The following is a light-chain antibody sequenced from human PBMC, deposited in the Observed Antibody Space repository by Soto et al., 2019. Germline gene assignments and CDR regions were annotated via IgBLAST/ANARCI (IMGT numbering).Light chain of an antibody. CDR3: QQYKDWPPLT. J-gene: IGKJ4*01. CDR2: GAS. V-gene: IGKV3D-15*01. Sequence: EIVMTQSPVTLSVSPGERVTLSCRASQNVNINLAWYQQRPGQAPRVLIYGASSRASGIPDRFSGSGSGTDFTLTISSLEPDDFALYYCQQYKDWPPLTFGGGTRVEIK. CDR1: QNVNIN.